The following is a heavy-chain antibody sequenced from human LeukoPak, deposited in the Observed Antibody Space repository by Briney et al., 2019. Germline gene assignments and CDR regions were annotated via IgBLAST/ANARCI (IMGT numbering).Heavy chain of an antibody. D-gene: IGHD2-2*02. CDR3: ASAGVPAAIVYYYYMDV. CDR2: IIPILGIA. V-gene: IGHV1-69*02. J-gene: IGHJ6*03. Sequence: SVKVSCKASGGTFSSYTISWVRQAPGQGLEWMGRIIPILGIANYAQKFQGRVTITADKSTSTAYMELSSLRSEDTAVYYCASAGVPAAIVYYYYMDVWGKGTTVTVSS. CDR1: GGTFSSYT.